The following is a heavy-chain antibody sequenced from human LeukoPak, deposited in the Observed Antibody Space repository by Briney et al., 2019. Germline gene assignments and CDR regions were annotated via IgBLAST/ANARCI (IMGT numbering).Heavy chain of an antibody. V-gene: IGHV4-4*07. J-gene: IGHJ3*02. CDR1: GGSINNYY. CDR2: IYTRGST. CDR3: ARGRYCSADICSGGDAFDI. D-gene: IGHD2-15*01. Sequence: SETLSLTCTVSGGSINNYYWSRIRQPAGQGLEWIGRIYTRGSTNYNPSLKSRVTMSVDTSKNQFSLKLSSVTAADTAVYYCARGRYCSADICSGGDAFDIWGQGTMVSVSS.